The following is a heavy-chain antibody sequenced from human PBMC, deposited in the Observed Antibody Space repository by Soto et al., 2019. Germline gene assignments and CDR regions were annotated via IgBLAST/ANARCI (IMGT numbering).Heavy chain of an antibody. V-gene: IGHV3-21*01. CDR2: ISRSSSYI. D-gene: IGHD3-16*01. J-gene: IGHJ5*02. CDR3: ARDLHDYVSFRFDP. CDR1: GFTFSSYS. Sequence: EVQLVESGGGLVKPGGSLRLSCAASGFTFSSYSMNWVRQAPGKGLEWVSSISRSSSYIYYADSVKGRFTISRDNAKNSLYRQMNSLRAEDTAVYYCARDLHDYVSFRFDPWGQGTLVTVSS.